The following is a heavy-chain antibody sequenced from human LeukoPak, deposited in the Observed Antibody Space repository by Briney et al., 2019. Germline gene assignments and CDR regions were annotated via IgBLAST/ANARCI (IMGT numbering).Heavy chain of an antibody. Sequence: SGGPLRLSCAASRFTYNSYCMSGLRQAPGKGLEWVTAISGSGGNTYYADSVKGRFTIYRDNSKSTLYLQMNSVRAEDTAVYYCAKDTYGDYGNWFDPWGQGTLVTVSS. V-gene: IGHV3-23*01. CDR3: AKDTYGDYGNWFDP. J-gene: IGHJ5*02. D-gene: IGHD4-17*01. CDR2: ISGSGGNT. CDR1: RFTYNSYC.